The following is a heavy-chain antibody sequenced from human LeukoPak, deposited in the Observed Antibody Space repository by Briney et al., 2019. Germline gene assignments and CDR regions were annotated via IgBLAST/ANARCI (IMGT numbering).Heavy chain of an antibody. J-gene: IGHJ4*02. V-gene: IGHV1-69*05. Sequence: LVKVSCKASGGTFSSYAISWVRQAPGQGLEWIGGIIPIFGTANYAQKFQGRVTITTDESTSTAYMELSSLRSEDTAVYYCARDSGSSWSKGYYFDYWGQRTLVTVSS. D-gene: IGHD6-13*01. CDR3: ARDSGSSWSKGYYFDY. CDR2: IIPIFGTA. CDR1: GGTFSSYA.